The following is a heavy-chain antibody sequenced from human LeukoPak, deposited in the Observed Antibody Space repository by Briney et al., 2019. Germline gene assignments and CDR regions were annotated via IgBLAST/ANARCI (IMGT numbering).Heavy chain of an antibody. CDR2: INHSGST. J-gene: IGHJ4*02. Sequence: SSETLSLTCAVYGGSFSGYYWSWLRQPPGKGLEWIGEINHSGSTNYNPSLKSRVTISVDTSKNQFSLKLSSVTAADTAVYYCASHTPAAPFDYWGQGTLVTVSS. CDR3: ASHTPAAPFDY. D-gene: IGHD2-2*01. V-gene: IGHV4-34*01. CDR1: GGSFSGYY.